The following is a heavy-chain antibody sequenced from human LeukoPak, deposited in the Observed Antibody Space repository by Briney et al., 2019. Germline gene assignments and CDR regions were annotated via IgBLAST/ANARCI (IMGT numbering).Heavy chain of an antibody. Sequence: SETLSLTCTVSGSGGSISNYYWSWIRQPPGKGLEWIGYIYYSGNTNHNPSLKSRVTMSVDTSKNQLSLKLSSVTAADTAVYYCARDLRSSGWYVFDHWGQGALVTVSS. V-gene: IGHV4-59*01. J-gene: IGHJ4*02. CDR2: IYYSGNT. D-gene: IGHD6-19*01. CDR3: ARDLRSSGWYVFDH. CDR1: GSGGSISNYY.